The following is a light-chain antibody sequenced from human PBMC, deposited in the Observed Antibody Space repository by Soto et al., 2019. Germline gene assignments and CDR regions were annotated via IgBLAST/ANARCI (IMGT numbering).Light chain of an antibody. J-gene: IGLJ2*01. Sequence: QAVVTQPPSASGTPGQRVTISCSGSSSNIGSDYVYWYQQLPGAAPKIIIYRNNQRPSGVPDRFSGSKSGTSASLAISGLRSEDEADYYCAAWDGSLVFGGGTKLTVL. V-gene: IGLV1-47*01. CDR3: AAWDGSLV. CDR1: SSNIGSDY. CDR2: RNN.